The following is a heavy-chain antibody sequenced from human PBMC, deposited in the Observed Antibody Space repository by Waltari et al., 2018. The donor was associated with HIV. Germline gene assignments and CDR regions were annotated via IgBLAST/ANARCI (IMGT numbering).Heavy chain of an antibody. CDR3: ARSLRDIVVVPAATERGWFDP. V-gene: IGHV4-34*01. D-gene: IGHD2-2*01. Sequence: QVQLQQWGAGLLKPSETLSLTCAVYGGSFSGYYWSWIRQPPGKGLEWIGEINHSGSTNYNPSLKSRVTISVDTSKNQFSLKLSSVTAADTAVYYCARSLRDIVVVPAATERGWFDPWGQGTLVTVSS. CDR1: GGSFSGYY. CDR2: INHSGST. J-gene: IGHJ5*02.